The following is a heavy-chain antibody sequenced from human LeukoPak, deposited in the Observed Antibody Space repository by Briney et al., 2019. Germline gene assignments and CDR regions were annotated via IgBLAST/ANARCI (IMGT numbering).Heavy chain of an antibody. CDR1: GYTFTSYD. Sequence: GASVKVSCKASGYTFTSYDINWVRQATGQGLEWMGWMNPNSGSTGYAQKFQGRVTMTRNTSISTAYMELSSLRSEDTAVYYCARGRGSWYKLNWFDPWGQGTLVTVSS. CDR2: MNPNSGST. CDR3: ARGRGSWYKLNWFDP. J-gene: IGHJ5*02. D-gene: IGHD6-13*01. V-gene: IGHV1-8*01.